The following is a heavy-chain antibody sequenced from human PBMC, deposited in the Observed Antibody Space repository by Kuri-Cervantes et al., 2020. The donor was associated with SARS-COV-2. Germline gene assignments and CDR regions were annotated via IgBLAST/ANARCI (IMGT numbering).Heavy chain of an antibody. J-gene: IGHJ5*02. V-gene: IGHV3-53*01. Sequence: GESLKISCAASGFTVSSNYMSWVRQAPGKGLEWVSVIYSGGSTYYAGSVKGRFTISRDNSKNTLYLQMNSLRAEDTAVYYCARDRSNYKGNNWFDPWGQGTLVTVSS. D-gene: IGHD4-11*01. CDR3: ARDRSNYKGNNWFDP. CDR2: IYSGGST. CDR1: GFTVSSNY.